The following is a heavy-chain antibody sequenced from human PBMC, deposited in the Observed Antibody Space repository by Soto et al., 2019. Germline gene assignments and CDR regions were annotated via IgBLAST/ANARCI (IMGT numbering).Heavy chain of an antibody. V-gene: IGHV3-7*04. CDR1: GFTFSAFW. D-gene: IGHD2-21*01. Sequence: EVQLVESGGGLVQPGESLRLSCAASGFTFSAFWMTWLRQAPGKGLEWVANIKRDGTVTHYGDSVEGRCTLSRDNAQNSLFLQLNSLRPEDTAMYYCARDLSPPGEFFYDAFYVWGQGTFVTVSS. CDR3: ARDLSPPGEFFYDAFYV. J-gene: IGHJ3*01. CDR2: IKRDGTVT.